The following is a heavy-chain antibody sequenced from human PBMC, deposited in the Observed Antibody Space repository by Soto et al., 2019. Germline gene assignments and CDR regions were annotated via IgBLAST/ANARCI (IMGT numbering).Heavy chain of an antibody. Sequence: SVKVSCKASRVAFSKFIVTWVRQAPGLGLEWVGGIIPIFGTANYAQKFQGRVTITADESTSTSYMEVNNLRSEDTAVYYCAKVKYSSPMGYYYGMDVWGQGTTVTVSS. D-gene: IGHD3-22*01. CDR1: RVAFSKFI. V-gene: IGHV1-69*13. J-gene: IGHJ6*02. CDR3: AKVKYSSPMGYYYGMDV. CDR2: IIPIFGTA.